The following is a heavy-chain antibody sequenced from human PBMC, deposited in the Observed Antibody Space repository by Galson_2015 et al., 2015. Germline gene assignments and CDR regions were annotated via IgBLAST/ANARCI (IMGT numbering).Heavy chain of an antibody. Sequence: VKVSCKASGYPFSNYHIHWVRQAPGQGLEWMGIVTPGSGATSYAEKFQGRVIMTGDMSTTTAFLELSSLRSDDTALYYCARETSATGYGDHWGQGTLVTVSS. CDR3: ARETSATGYGDH. D-gene: IGHD5-12*01. V-gene: IGHV1-46*01. CDR1: GYPFSNYH. CDR2: VTPGSGAT. J-gene: IGHJ4*02.